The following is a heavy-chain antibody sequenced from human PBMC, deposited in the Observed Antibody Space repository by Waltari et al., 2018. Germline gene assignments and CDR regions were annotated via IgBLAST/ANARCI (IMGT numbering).Heavy chain of an antibody. V-gene: IGHV3-48*03. J-gene: IGHJ4*02. CDR2: SSSTGSII. CDR1: GFTFSDYE. CDR3: VRVASRRAGRDY. Sequence: EVQLVESGGNLVQPGGSLRLSCAASGFTFSDYEMNWVRQAPGKGLEWVAYSSSTGSIIYYADSVKGRFTNSRDNAKNSLFLQMNSLRADDTAVYYCVRVASRRAGRDYWGQGTLVTVSS.